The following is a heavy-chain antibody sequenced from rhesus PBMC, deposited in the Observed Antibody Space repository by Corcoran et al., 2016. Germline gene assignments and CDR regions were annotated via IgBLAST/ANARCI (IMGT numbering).Heavy chain of an antibody. CDR3: ARGGQLELFADAFDF. V-gene: IGHV4-165*01. Sequence: QVQLQESGPGLVKPSETLSLTCAVSGGSISGYWWGWIRQPPGEGLDWIGYIGGSSGSTYYNPSLKSRVTISTDTSKNQFSLKLSSVTAADTAVYYCARGGQLELFADAFDFWGQGLRVTVSS. CDR2: IGGSSGST. J-gene: IGHJ3*01. CDR1: GGSISGYW. D-gene: IGHD1-1*01.